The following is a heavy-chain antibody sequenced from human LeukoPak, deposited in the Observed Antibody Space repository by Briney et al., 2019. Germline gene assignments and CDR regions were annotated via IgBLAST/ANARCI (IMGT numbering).Heavy chain of an antibody. J-gene: IGHJ3*02. D-gene: IGHD6-19*01. CDR1: GFTFGKYW. CDR2: ISYDGSNK. Sequence: PGGSLRLSCVASGFTFGKYWMSWVRQAPGKGLEWVAVISYDGSNKYYADSVKGRFTISRDNSKDTLYLQMNSLRAEDTAVYYCAKGLGYSSGHQDAFDIWGQGTMVTVSS. V-gene: IGHV3-30*18. CDR3: AKGLGYSSGHQDAFDI.